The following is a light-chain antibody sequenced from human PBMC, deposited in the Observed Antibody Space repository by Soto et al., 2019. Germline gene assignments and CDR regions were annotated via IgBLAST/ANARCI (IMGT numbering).Light chain of an antibody. V-gene: IGKV3-20*01. J-gene: IGKJ3*01. Sequence: PGERVTLSCRASQSVSSTYLAWYQQKPGQAPRLLVYGASTRATGIPDRFSGSGSGTDLTLTISRLEPEDFAVYYCQQYGSSPFTFGPGTKVDIK. CDR1: QSVSSTY. CDR2: GAS. CDR3: QQYGSSPFT.